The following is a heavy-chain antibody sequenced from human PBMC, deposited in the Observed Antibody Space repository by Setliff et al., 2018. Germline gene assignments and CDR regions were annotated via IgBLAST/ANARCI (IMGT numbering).Heavy chain of an antibody. D-gene: IGHD3-10*01. Sequence: GASVKVSCKASGYTFTTYGVAWVRQAPGQGLEWLGWISGYNGNTNYAQRFQGRVTTTIDTSTNTAYMELRSLRSDDTAVYYCAGGQPLVRKYYYYMDVWGKGTTVTVSS. CDR3: AGGQPLVRKYYYYMDV. J-gene: IGHJ6*03. V-gene: IGHV1-18*01. CDR2: ISGYNGNT. CDR1: GYTFTTYG.